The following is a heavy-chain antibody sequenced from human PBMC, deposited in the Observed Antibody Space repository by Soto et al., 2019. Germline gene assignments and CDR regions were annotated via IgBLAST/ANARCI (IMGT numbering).Heavy chain of an antibody. Sequence: ETLSLTCSVSGGTISGYYWTWIRQPAGKGLEWIGRIYSSGNTKYNPSLQSRVTMSLDTSNNQFSLRLTSVTAADTAVYYCARGQRFSDWFDPWGQGTLVTVSS. J-gene: IGHJ5*02. V-gene: IGHV4-4*07. CDR3: ARGQRFSDWFDP. CDR1: GGTISGYY. CDR2: IYSSGNT. D-gene: IGHD3-3*01.